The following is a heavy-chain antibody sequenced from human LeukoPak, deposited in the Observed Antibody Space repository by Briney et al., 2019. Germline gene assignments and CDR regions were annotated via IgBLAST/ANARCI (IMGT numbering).Heavy chain of an antibody. D-gene: IGHD6-13*01. CDR3: ARAIAAAEAFDI. CDR1: GGSISSYY. CDR2: IYYSGST. J-gene: IGHJ3*02. Sequence: SETLSLTCTVSGGSISSYYWSWIRQPPGKGLEWIGYIYYSGSTNYNPSLKSRVTISVDTSKDQFSLKLSSVTAADTAVYYCARAIAAAEAFDIWGQGTMVTVSS. V-gene: IGHV4-59*01.